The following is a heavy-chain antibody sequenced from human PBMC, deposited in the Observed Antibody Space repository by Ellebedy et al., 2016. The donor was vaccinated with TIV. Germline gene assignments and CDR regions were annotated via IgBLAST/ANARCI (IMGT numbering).Heavy chain of an antibody. D-gene: IGHD4-17*01. J-gene: IGHJ3*02. CDR3: ATDGSYGDYLSPTHAFEN. CDR2: INQDGREK. CDR1: GFSFSSYW. Sequence: GESLKISCAASGFSFSSYWMSWVRQAPGKGLEWVANINQDGREKYYVDSVKGRFTISRDNAKNSLYLQMNSLRAEDTAVYYCATDGSYGDYLSPTHAFENWGQGTMVIVSS. V-gene: IGHV3-7*01.